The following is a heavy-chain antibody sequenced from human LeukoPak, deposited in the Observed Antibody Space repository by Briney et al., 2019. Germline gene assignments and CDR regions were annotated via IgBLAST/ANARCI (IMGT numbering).Heavy chain of an antibody. D-gene: IGHD3/OR15-3a*01. CDR2: VYYSGTT. Sequence: KPSETLSPTCTVSGGSISSSGYYWAWVRQPPGKGLEWIGNVYYSGTTDYNPSLESRVTIFVDTSKSQFSLRVRSVTAADTAVYYCARRRAPGTGFFDYWGQGALVTVSS. J-gene: IGHJ4*02. V-gene: IGHV4-39*01. CDR1: GGSISSSGYY. CDR3: ARRRAPGTGFFDY.